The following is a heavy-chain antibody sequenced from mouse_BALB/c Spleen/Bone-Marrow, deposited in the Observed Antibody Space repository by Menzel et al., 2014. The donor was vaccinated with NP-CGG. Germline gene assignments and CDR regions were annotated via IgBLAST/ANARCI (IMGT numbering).Heavy chain of an antibody. Sequence: VQLKQSGPGLVKPSQSLSLTCSVTGYSITSGDYWNWIRQFPGNTLEWMGYISYDGSINYNPSLKNRISITRDTSKNXXXXXLISVTTEDTATYYCARYDYEGKIDYWGQGTTLTVSS. V-gene: IGHV3-6*02. D-gene: IGHD2-4*01. J-gene: IGHJ2*01. CDR3: ARYDYEGKIDY. CDR2: ISYDGSI. CDR1: GYSITSGDY.